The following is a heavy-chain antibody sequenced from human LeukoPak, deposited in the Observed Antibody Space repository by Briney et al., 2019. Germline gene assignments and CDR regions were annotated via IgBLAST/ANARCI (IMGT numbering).Heavy chain of an antibody. D-gene: IGHD2-8*01. Sequence: PGGPLRLSCAASRFTFSSYGMRWVRQAPGKGLEWVAYIQYDGSNAQYADSVKGRFSISRDSSKNILYLQMNSLRAEDTAVYYCAKDRCSNGVGCYYYYMDVWGKGTTVTISS. CDR1: RFTFSSYG. CDR3: AKDRCSNGVGCYYYYMDV. CDR2: IQYDGSNA. V-gene: IGHV3-30*02. J-gene: IGHJ6*03.